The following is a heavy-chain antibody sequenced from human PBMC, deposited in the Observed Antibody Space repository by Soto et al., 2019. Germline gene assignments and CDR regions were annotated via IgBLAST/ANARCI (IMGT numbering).Heavy chain of an antibody. Sequence: QVQLVQSGAEVKKPGSSVKVSCKASGGTFSSYAISWVRQAPGQGLEWMGGIIPIFGTANYAQKFQGRVTITADESRRTAYMELSSLRSEDTAVYYCARGAAAAAGPAAPDYWGQGTLVTVSS. V-gene: IGHV1-69*12. CDR1: GGTFSSYA. J-gene: IGHJ4*02. D-gene: IGHD6-13*01. CDR3: ARGAAAAAGPAAPDY. CDR2: IIPIFGTA.